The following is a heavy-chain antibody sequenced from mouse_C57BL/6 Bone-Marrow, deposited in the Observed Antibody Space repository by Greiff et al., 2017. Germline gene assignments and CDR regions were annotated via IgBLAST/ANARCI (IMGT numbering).Heavy chain of an antibody. Sequence: AQLQQSGAELVRPGASVKLSCTASGFNIKDDYMHWVKQRPEQGLEWIGWIDPENGDTEYASKFQGKATITADTSSNTAYLQLSSLTSEDTAVYYCTTIYYGMGRGQGTTLTVSS. J-gene: IGHJ2*01. V-gene: IGHV14-4*01. D-gene: IGHD1-1*01. CDR2: IDPENGDT. CDR3: TTIYYGMG. CDR1: GFNIKDDY.